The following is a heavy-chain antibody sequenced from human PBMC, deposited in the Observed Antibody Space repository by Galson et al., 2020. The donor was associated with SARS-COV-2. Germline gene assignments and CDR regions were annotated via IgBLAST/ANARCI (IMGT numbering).Heavy chain of an antibody. CDR1: GFTFSSYA. D-gene: IGHD1-26*01. J-gene: IGHJ3*02. CDR2: ISYDGSNK. Sequence: GESLKISCAASGFTFSSYAMHWVRQAPGKGLEWVAVISYDGSNKYYADSVKGRFTISRDNSKNTLYLQMNSLRAEDTAVYYCARPRYSGSYSPAFDIWGQGTMVTVS. CDR3: ARPRYSGSYSPAFDI. V-gene: IGHV3-30*01.